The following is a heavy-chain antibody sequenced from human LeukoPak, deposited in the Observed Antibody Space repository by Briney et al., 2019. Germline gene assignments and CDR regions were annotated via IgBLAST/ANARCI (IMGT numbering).Heavy chain of an antibody. CDR2: ISVSGFTI. CDR3: ARGKPDISGYPVFDS. Sequence: GGSLRLSCAASGFTFSSYAMSWIRQAPGKGLEWVSYISVSGFTIYYADSVKGRFAISRDNAENSLYLEVNSLRAEDTAAYYCARGKPDISGYPVFDSWGQGTQVTVSS. V-gene: IGHV3-11*01. J-gene: IGHJ4*02. CDR1: GFTFSSYA. D-gene: IGHD3-22*01.